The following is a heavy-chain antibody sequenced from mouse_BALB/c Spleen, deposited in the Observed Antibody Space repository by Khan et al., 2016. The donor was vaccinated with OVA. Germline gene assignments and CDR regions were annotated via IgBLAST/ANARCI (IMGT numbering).Heavy chain of an antibody. CDR2: ISYSGST. CDR3: VRSRGYDYDAWFAF. J-gene: IGHJ3*01. D-gene: IGHD2-4*01. CDR1: GYSITSDYA. Sequence: EVQLQESGPGLVKPSQSLSLTCTVTGYSITSDYAWNWIRHFPGNKLEWMGYISYSGSTSYNPSLKSRISITRDTSKNQFFLQLSSVTTEDTATYYWVRSRGYDYDAWFAFWGQGTLVTVSA. V-gene: IGHV3-2*02.